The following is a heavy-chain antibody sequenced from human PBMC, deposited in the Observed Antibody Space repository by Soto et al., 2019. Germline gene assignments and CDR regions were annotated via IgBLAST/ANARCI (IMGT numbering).Heavy chain of an antibody. J-gene: IGHJ5*02. CDR3: ASEHGGGYNNWFDP. Sequence: GGSLRLSCAASGFTFSDYYMSWIRQAPGKGLEWVSYISSSGSTIYYADSMKGRFTISRDNAKNLLYLQMNSLRAEDTAVYYCASEHGGGYNNWFDPWGQGTLVTVSS. CDR1: GFTFSDYY. V-gene: IGHV3-11*01. CDR2: ISSSGSTI. D-gene: IGHD1-26*01.